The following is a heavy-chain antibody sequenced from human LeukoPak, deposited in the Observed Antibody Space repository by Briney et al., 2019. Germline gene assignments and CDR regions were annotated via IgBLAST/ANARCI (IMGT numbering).Heavy chain of an antibody. V-gene: IGHV3-21*01. J-gene: IGHJ4*02. CDR1: GFTLNSYS. CDR2: ISSSGGYI. D-gene: IGHD4-17*01. Sequence: GGSLRLSCAASGFTLNSYSMTWVRQAPGKGLEWVSTISSSGGYIYYADSVKGRFTISRDTAKNSLYLQMNSLRVEDTAVYSCARLRDTVTSASDYWGQGTPVTVSS. CDR3: ARLRDTVTSASDY.